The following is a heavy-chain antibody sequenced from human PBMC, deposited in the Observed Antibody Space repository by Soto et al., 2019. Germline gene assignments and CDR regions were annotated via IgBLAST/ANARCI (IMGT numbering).Heavy chain of an antibody. CDR1: GFTFSSYW. CDR2: IKQDGSEK. D-gene: IGHD6-19*01. Sequence: AGGSLRLSCAASGFTFSSYWMSWVRQAPGKGLEWVANIKQDGSEKYYVDSVKGRFTISRDNAKNSLYLQMNSLRAEDTAVYYCARERRGRAVADNWFDPWGQGTLVTVSS. CDR3: ARERRGRAVADNWFDP. V-gene: IGHV3-7*01. J-gene: IGHJ5*02.